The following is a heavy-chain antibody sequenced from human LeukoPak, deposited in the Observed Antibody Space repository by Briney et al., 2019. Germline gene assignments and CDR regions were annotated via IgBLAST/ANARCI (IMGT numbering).Heavy chain of an antibody. J-gene: IGHJ4*02. V-gene: IGHV4-61*08. CDR3: ARAAPRRKFDY. CDR2: IYYSGST. Sequence: PSQTLSLTCTVSGGSINSGGYYWSWIRQPPGKGLEWIGYIYYSGSTNYNPSLKSRVTISVDTSKNQFSLKLSSVTAADTAVYYCARAAPRRKFDYWGQGTLVTVSS. CDR1: GGSINSGGYY.